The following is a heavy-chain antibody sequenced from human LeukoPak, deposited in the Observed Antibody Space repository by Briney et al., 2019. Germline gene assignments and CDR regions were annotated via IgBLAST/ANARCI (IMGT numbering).Heavy chain of an antibody. CDR2: ISGSGGST. CDR3: AKDLVVVPAAFFDY. V-gene: IGHV3-23*01. J-gene: IGHJ4*02. D-gene: IGHD2-2*01. Sequence: QAPGXXXXWVSAISGSGGSTYYADSVKGRFTISRDNSKNTLYLQMNSLRAENTAVYYCAKDLVVVPAAFFDYWGQGTLVTVSS.